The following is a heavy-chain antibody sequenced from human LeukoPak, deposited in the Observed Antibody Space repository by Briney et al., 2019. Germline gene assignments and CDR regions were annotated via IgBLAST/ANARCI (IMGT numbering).Heavy chain of an antibody. D-gene: IGHD5-12*01. Sequence: EASVKVSCKASGYTFTGYYMHWVRQAPGHGLEWMGWINPNSGGTNYAQKFQGRVTMNRDTSISTAYMELSRLRSDDTAVYYCARYSGYDPFDYWGQGTLVTVSS. CDR1: GYTFTGYY. CDR2: INPNSGGT. V-gene: IGHV1-2*02. J-gene: IGHJ4*02. CDR3: ARYSGYDPFDY.